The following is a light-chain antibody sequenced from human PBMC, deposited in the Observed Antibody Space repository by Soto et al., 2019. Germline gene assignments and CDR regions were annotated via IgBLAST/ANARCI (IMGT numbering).Light chain of an antibody. CDR2: DDS. V-gene: IGLV3-21*02. CDR1: SIGSKS. J-gene: IGLJ1*01. CDR3: QVWDSGSTQYV. Sequence: SYELTQPPSVSVAPGQTARITCGGNSIGSKSVHWYQQKPGQAPVLVVYDDSDRPSGIPERFSGSNSGNTATLTISGVEAGDEADYYCQVWDSGSTQYVFGTGTKVTVL.